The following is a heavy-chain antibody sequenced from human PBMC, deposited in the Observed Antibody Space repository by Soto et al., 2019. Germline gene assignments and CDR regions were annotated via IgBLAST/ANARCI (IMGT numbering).Heavy chain of an antibody. CDR2: ISGYNGQT. D-gene: IGHD5-18*01. CDR1: GYTFTTYG. CDR3: ARDGRKELWVEGLNAMDV. Sequence: ASVKVSCKASGYTFTTYGISWVRQAPGQGLEWMGWISGYNGQTNYAQKFRGRVTITTDTSTGTAYMEMRSLRSDDTATYYCARDGRKELWVEGLNAMDVWGQGTTVTVSS. J-gene: IGHJ6*02. V-gene: IGHV1-18*01.